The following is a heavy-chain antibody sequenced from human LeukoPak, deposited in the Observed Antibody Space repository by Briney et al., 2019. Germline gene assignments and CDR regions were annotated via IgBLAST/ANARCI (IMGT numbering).Heavy chain of an antibody. V-gene: IGHV4-59*01. CDR3: ARAEKWLVSFDY. D-gene: IGHD6-19*01. J-gene: IGHJ4*02. Sequence: SETLSLTFTVSGGSISSYYWSWIRQPPGKGLEWIGYIYYSGSTNYNPSLKSRVTISVDTSKNQFSLKLSSVTAADTAVYYCARAEKWLVSFDYWGQGTLVTVSS. CDR1: GGSISSYY. CDR2: IYYSGST.